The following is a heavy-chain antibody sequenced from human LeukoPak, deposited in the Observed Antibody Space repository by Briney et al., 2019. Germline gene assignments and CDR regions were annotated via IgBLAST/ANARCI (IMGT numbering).Heavy chain of an antibody. CDR3: TQRTEYYYGAGSHY. J-gene: IGHJ4*02. Sequence: GGSLRLSCAASGFTFSNAWMSWVRQAPGKGLEWVGRIKSKTDGGTKDYAAPVKCRVTISRDDSKKKLYLQMNSRKTEDTAVYYCTQRTEYYYGAGSHYWGQGTLVTVSS. CDR2: IKSKTDGGTK. CDR1: GFTFSNAW. V-gene: IGHV3-15*01. D-gene: IGHD3-10*01.